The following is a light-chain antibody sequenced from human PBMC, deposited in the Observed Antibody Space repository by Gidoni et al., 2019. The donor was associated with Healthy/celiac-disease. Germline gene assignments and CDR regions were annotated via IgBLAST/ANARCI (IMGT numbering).Light chain of an antibody. J-gene: IGKJ2*01. CDR3: QPRSNWYT. CDR1: QSVSSY. CDR2: DAS. V-gene: IGKV3-11*01. Sequence: DIVLTQSPATLSLSPGERATLSCRASQSVSSYLAWYQQKPGQVPRLLIYDASNRATGIPARFSGSGSGTDFTLTISSLGPEDFAVYYCQPRSNWYTFGQETKLEFK.